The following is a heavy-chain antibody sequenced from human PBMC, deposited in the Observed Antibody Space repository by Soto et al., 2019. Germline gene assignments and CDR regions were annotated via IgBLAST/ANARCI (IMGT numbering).Heavy chain of an antibody. J-gene: IGHJ3*02. V-gene: IGHV1-69*13. CDR2: IIPIFGTA. Sequence: ASVKVSCKASGGTFSSYAISWVRQAPGQGLEWMGGIIPIFGTANYAQKFQGRVTITADESTSTAYMELSSLRPEDTAVYYCARAEGLTMVRGVIIIHGAFDIWGQGTMVTVSS. D-gene: IGHD3-10*01. CDR1: GGTFSSYA. CDR3: ARAEGLTMVRGVIIIHGAFDI.